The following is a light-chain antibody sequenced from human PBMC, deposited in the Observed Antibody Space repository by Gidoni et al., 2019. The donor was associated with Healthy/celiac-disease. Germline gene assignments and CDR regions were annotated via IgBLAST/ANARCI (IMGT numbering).Light chain of an antibody. CDR2: QDS. CDR1: KLGDKY. CDR3: QAWDSSTLWV. Sequence: SYELTQPPSVSVSPGQTASITCSGDKLGDKYACWYQQKPGQSPVLVIYQDSKRPSGIPERFSGSNSGNTATLTISWTQSMDEADYYCQAWDSSTLWVFGGGTKLTVL. J-gene: IGLJ3*02. V-gene: IGLV3-1*01.